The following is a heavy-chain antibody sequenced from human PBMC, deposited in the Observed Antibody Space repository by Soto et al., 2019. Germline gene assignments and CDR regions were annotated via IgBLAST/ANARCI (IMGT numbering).Heavy chain of an antibody. V-gene: IGHV3-74*01. CDR2: INSDGSST. CDR3: ARGRYFEWLLLDY. CDR1: GFTFSSYW. J-gene: IGHJ4*02. D-gene: IGHD3-9*01. Sequence: GGSLRLSCAASGFTFSSYWMHWVRQAPGKGLVWVSRINSDGSSTSYADSVKGRFTISRDNAKNTLYLQMNSLRAEDTAVYYCARGRYFEWLLLDYWGQGTLVTVSS.